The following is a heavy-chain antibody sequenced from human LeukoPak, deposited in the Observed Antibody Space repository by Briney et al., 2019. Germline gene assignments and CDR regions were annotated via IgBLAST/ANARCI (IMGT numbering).Heavy chain of an antibody. Sequence: GGSLRLSSAASGFTVSDNNMIWVRQAPGKGLEWVSTLHRDGSVRYADSVNGRFTISRDDSKNTLSLQMSSLRDEDTAVYYCVGVHGGGYWGQGTLVTVSS. CDR3: VGVHGGGY. J-gene: IGHJ4*02. CDR1: GFTVSDNN. D-gene: IGHD3-16*01. CDR2: LHRDGSV. V-gene: IGHV3-53*01.